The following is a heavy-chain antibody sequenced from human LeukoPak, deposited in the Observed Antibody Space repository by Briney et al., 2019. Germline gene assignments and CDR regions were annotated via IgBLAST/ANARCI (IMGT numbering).Heavy chain of an antibody. V-gene: IGHV1-24*01. J-gene: IGHJ4*02. D-gene: IGHD3-22*01. CDR3: AREGEGSSGYYLTLDY. Sequence: ASVKVSCKVSGYTLTELSMHWVRQAPGKGLEWMGGFDPEDGETIYAQKFQGRVTMTRDMSTSTVYMELSSLRSEDTAVYYCAREGEGSSGYYLTLDYWGQGTLVTVSS. CDR1: GYTLTELS. CDR2: FDPEDGET.